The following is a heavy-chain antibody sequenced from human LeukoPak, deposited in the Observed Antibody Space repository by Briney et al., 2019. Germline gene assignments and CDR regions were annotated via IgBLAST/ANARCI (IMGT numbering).Heavy chain of an antibody. CDR2: ISAYDGNT. CDR1: GYTFTIYG. V-gene: IGHV1-18*01. CDR3: ARVPAPGKYSSSSRPDY. D-gene: IGHD6-6*01. J-gene: IGHJ4*02. Sequence: ASVKVSCKASGYTFTIYGISWVRQAPGQGLEWMGWISAYDGNTSYAQKFQGRVTMTRDTSTSTVYMELSSLRSEDTAVYYCARVPAPGKYSSSSRPDYWGQGTLVTVSS.